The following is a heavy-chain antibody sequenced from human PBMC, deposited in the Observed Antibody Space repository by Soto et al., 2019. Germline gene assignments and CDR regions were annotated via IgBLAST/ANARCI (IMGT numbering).Heavy chain of an antibody. CDR3: VKAVDELNYYYYGMDV. J-gene: IGHJ6*02. Sequence: SVKVSCKASGYTFTSYGISWVRQAPGQGLEWMGGISPNIGTANYAQKFQGRVTITADESTSTAYMELSSLRSEDTAVYYCVKAVDELNYYYYGMDVWGQGTTVTVSS. CDR2: ISPNIGTA. CDR1: GYTFTSYG. D-gene: IGHD3-10*01. V-gene: IGHV1-69*13.